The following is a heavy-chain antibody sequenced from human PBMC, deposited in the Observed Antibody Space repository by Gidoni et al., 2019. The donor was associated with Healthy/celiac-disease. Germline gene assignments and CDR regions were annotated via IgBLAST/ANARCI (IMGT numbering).Heavy chain of an antibody. J-gene: IGHJ5*02. V-gene: IGHV3-23*01. D-gene: IGHD3-3*01. CDR3: AKDHLEWLYNQYDP. Sequence: GRFTISRDNSKNTLYLQMNSLRAEDTAVYYCAKDHLEWLYNQYDPWGQGTLVTVSS.